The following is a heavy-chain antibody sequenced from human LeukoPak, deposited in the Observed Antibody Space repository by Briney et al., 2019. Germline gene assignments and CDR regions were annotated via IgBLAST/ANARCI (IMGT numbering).Heavy chain of an antibody. CDR3: ARGASQFDF. CDR2: INSNSATI. V-gene: IGHV3-9*01. CDR1: GFTFYDYA. J-gene: IGHJ4*02. Sequence: GGSLRLSCAASGFTFYDYAMHWVRQAPGKGLEWVSGINSNSATIDYADSVKGRFTISRDNAKKSVYLQIHSLRTEDTALYYCARGASQFDFWGRGTVVTVSS.